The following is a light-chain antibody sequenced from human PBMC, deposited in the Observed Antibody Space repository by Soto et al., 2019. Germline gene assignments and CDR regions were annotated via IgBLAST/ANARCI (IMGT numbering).Light chain of an antibody. J-gene: IGKJ4*01. V-gene: IGKV3-11*01. Sequence: EIVLTQSPATLSLSPGDRATLSCRASQSVGSYLAWYQQEPGQSPRLLIYDASNRATGTPARFSGSGSGTDFTLTISSLEPEDFAVYYCQHRFNWPLTFGGGTKVDIK. CDR3: QHRFNWPLT. CDR1: QSVGSY. CDR2: DAS.